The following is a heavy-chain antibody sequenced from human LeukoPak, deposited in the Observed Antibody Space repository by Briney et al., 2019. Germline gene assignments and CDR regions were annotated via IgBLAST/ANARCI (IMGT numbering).Heavy chain of an antibody. CDR3: ARDRIMITFGGGIDY. J-gene: IGHJ4*02. V-gene: IGHV1-46*01. CDR1: GYTFTSYY. D-gene: IGHD3-16*01. CDR2: INPSGGST. Sequence: ASVTVSCKASGYTFTSYYMHWVRQAPGQGLEWMGIINPSGGSTSYAQKFQGRVTMTRDTSTSTVYMELSSLRSEDTAVYYCARDRIMITFGGGIDYWGQGTLVTVSS.